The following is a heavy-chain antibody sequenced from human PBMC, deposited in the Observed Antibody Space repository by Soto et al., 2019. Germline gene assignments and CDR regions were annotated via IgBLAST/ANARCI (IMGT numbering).Heavy chain of an antibody. V-gene: IGHV1-46*01. J-gene: IGHJ6*02. CDR2: INPSGGST. Sequence: GASVKVSCKASGYTFTSYYLHWVRQAPGQRLEWMGIINPSGGSTSYAQKFQGRVTMTRDTSTSTVYMELSSLRSEDTAVYYCARPGYGGNTQPFYYYYGMDVWGQGTTVTVSS. CDR1: GYTFTSYY. D-gene: IGHD2-15*01. CDR3: ARPGYGGNTQPFYYYYGMDV.